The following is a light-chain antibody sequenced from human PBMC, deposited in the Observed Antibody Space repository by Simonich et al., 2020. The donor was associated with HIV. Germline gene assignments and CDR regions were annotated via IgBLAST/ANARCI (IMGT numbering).Light chain of an antibody. Sequence: QTVVTQEPSFSVSPGGTVTLTCGLRSGSVSTSYYPSWYQPTPGQAPRTLIYSTNTRSSGVPDRFSGSILGNKAALTITGAQADDESNYYCVLYMGSGISVFGGGTKLTVL. CDR3: VLYMGSGISV. CDR2: STN. J-gene: IGLJ3*02. V-gene: IGLV8-61*01. CDR1: SGSVSTSYY.